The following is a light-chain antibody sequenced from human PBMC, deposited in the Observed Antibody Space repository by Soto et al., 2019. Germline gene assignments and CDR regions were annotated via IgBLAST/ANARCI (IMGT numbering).Light chain of an antibody. Sequence: EIVMTQSPATLSVSPGERATLSCRASQTVSSNLAWSQQKPGQAPRLLIYGASTRATGIPARFSGSGSGTEFTLTISSLQSEDFVVYYCLQYNNWPRTFGQGTKVDIK. CDR3: LQYNNWPRT. V-gene: IGKV3-15*01. J-gene: IGKJ1*01. CDR1: QTVSSN. CDR2: GAS.